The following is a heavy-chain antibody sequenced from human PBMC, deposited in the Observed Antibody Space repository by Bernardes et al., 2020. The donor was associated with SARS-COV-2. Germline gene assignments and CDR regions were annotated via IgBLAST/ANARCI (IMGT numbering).Heavy chain of an antibody. Sequence: GGSLRLSCAASGFTFDDYAMHWVRQAPGKGLEWVSGISWNSGSIGYADSVKGRFTISRDNAKNSLYLQMNSLRAEDTAVYYCAKDLRYSYADWFDPWGQGTLVTVSS. CDR2: ISWNSGSI. V-gene: IGHV3-9*01. J-gene: IGHJ5*02. CDR1: GFTFDDYA. CDR3: AKDLRYSYADWFDP. D-gene: IGHD5-18*01.